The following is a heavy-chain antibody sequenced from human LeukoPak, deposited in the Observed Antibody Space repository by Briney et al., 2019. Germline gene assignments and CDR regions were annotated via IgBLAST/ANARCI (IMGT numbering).Heavy chain of an antibody. J-gene: IGHJ5*02. CDR1: GGSISSSSYY. CDR3: ARAFKWESNWFDP. Sequence: SETLSLTCTVSGGSISSSSYYWGWIRQPPGKGLEWIGSIYYSGSTYYNPSLKSRVTISVDTSKNQFSLKLSSVTAADTAVYYCARAFKWESNWFDPWGQGTLVTVSS. CDR2: IYYSGST. V-gene: IGHV4-39*07. D-gene: IGHD1-26*01.